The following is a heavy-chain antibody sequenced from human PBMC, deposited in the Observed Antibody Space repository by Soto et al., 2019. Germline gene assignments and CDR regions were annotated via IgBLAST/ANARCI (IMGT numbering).Heavy chain of an antibody. J-gene: IGHJ4*02. V-gene: IGHV3-30*18. D-gene: IGHD3-22*01. CDR3: AKGAYDSSGYYFDF. CDR1: GFTFSSYG. Sequence: QVQLVESGGGVVQPGRSLRLSCAASGFTFSSYGMHWVRQAPGKGLEWVAVISYDGSNKYYADSVKGRFTISRDNSKNTLYLQMNSLRAEDRAVYYCAKGAYDSSGYYFDFWGQGTLVTVSS. CDR2: ISYDGSNK.